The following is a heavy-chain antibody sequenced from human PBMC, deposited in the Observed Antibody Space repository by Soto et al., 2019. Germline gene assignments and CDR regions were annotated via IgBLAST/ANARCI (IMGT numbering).Heavy chain of an antibody. CDR1: GFTFTNVA. V-gene: IGHV3-23*01. J-gene: IGHJ4*02. Sequence: GSLRLSCVASGFTFTNVAMTWVRQAPGKGLEWVSSITDGGGSTDYADSVKGRFTISRDNSKSTLYLQMNNLRADDTAVYYCAKLYWNPRYFDYWGQGARVTVSS. CDR3: AKLYWNPRYFDY. CDR2: ITDGGGST. D-gene: IGHD1-1*01.